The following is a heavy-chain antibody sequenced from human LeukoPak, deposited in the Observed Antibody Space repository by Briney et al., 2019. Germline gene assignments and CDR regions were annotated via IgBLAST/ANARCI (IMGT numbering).Heavy chain of an antibody. Sequence: PSETLSLTCAVYGGSFSGYYWSWIRQPPGKGLEWIGEINHSGSTNYNPSLKSRVTISVDTSKNQFSLKLSSVTAADTAVYYCARRHTYDFWSGKRSYYFDYWGQGTLVTVSS. D-gene: IGHD3-3*01. J-gene: IGHJ4*02. V-gene: IGHV4-34*01. CDR2: INHSGST. CDR1: GGSFSGYY. CDR3: ARRHTYDFWSGKRSYYFDY.